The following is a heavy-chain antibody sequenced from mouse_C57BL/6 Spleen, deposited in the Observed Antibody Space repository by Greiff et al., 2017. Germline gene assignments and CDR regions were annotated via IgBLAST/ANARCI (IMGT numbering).Heavy chain of an antibody. J-gene: IGHJ3*01. CDR3: ASHQLAY. Sequence: VQLQQSGPELVKPGASVKISCKASGYTFTDYYMNWVKQSHGKSLEWIGDINPNNGGTSYNQKFKGKATLTVDKSSSTAYMELRSLTSEDSAVCYCASHQLAYWGQGTLVTVSA. CDR1: GYTFTDYY. V-gene: IGHV1-26*01. CDR2: INPNNGGT.